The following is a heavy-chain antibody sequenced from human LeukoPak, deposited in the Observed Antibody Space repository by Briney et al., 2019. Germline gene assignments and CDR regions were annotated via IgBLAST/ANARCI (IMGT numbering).Heavy chain of an antibody. D-gene: IGHD2-2*01. Sequence: PSETLSLTCSVADGSINTISDYWGWVRQPPGKGLEWIGSIYYSGSTYYNPSLKSRVTISVVRSKNQFSMKLSSVPAADTAVYYCARDRRLVYQLPGGNWFDPWGQGTLVTVSS. J-gene: IGHJ5*02. CDR3: ARDRRLVYQLPGGNWFDP. CDR1: DGSINTISDY. CDR2: IYYSGST. V-gene: IGHV4-39*07.